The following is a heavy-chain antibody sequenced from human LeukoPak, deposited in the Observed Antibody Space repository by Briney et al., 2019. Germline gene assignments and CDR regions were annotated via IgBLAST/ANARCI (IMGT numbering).Heavy chain of an antibody. CDR2: IYYSGST. Sequence: SETLSLTCTVSGGSISSYYWSWIRQPPGKGLEGIGYIYYSGSTNYNPSLKSRVTISVDTSKNQFSLKLSSVTAADTAVYYCARHNKYSLYGMDVWGQGTTVTVSS. CDR3: ARHNKYSLYGMDV. J-gene: IGHJ6*02. V-gene: IGHV4-59*08. D-gene: IGHD5-18*01. CDR1: GGSISSYY.